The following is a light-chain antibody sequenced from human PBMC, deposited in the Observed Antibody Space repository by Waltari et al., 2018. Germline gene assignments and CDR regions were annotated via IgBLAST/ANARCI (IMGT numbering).Light chain of an antibody. V-gene: IGLV2-14*01. CDR3: LSYTTSDILGV. J-gene: IGLJ3*02. Sequence: QSALTQPASVSGSPGQSITISCTGISSDIGDYIVSWYQHHPGKAPKLMIYEVGSRPPGVSTRFSGSKSGNTASLTISGLQAEDEADYYCLSYTTSDILGVFGGGTKLTVL. CDR2: EVG. CDR1: SSDIGDYI.